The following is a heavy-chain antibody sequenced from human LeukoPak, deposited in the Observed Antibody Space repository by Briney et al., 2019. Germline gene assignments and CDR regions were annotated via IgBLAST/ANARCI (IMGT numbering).Heavy chain of an antibody. J-gene: IGHJ4*02. CDR1: RHSMSTNHDF. CDR2: IYSSGST. V-gene: IGHV4-39*01. CDR3: ARGSLRSSYLDY. D-gene: IGHD2-2*01. Sequence: SETVSLICIVWRHSMSTNHDFGRWIRQPPGKGLEWIGGIYSSGSTYYNPSLKSPVTISVDTSKNQFNLNMASVTATDTSVYSCARGSLRSSYLDYWGQGILVTVSS.